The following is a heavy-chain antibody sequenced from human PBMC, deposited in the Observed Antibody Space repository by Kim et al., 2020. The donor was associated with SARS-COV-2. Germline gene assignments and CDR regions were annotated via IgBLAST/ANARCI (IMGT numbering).Heavy chain of an antibody. D-gene: IGHD1-26*01. Sequence: YAQKFQGRVTMTRDTSTSTVYMELSSLRSEDTAVYYCARGNLVGATSFDYWGQGTLVTVSS. V-gene: IGHV1-46*01. J-gene: IGHJ4*02. CDR3: ARGNLVGATSFDY.